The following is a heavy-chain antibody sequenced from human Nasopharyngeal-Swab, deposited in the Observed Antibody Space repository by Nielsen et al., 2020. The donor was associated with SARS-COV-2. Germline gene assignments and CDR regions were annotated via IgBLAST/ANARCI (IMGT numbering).Heavy chain of an antibody. CDR3: LYGMDA. CDR2: TSADESNK. V-gene: IGHV3-30*03. Sequence: GESLKISCAASKFTFGNSGMNWVRQAPGKGLEWVAATSADESNKYYVDSVRGRFTISRDNSKNTLYLQMNNLRLEDTAVYFCLYGMDAWGQGTTVTVSS. J-gene: IGHJ6*02. CDR1: KFTFGNSG.